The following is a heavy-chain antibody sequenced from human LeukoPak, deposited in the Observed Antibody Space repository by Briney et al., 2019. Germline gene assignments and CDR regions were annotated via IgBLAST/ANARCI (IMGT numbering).Heavy chain of an antibody. CDR3: ARSHYDSSGSPIFGLGVDY. CDR2: IYHSGST. J-gene: IGHJ4*02. V-gene: IGHV4-30-2*06. CDR1: GGSISSDGYS. Sequence: KPSETLSLTCAVSGGSISSDGYSWSWIRQSPGKGLEWIGYIYHSGSTYYNPSLKGRVTISVDRSKSQFSLKLSSVTAADTAVYYCARSHYDSSGSPIFGLGVDYWGQGTLVTVSS. D-gene: IGHD3-22*01.